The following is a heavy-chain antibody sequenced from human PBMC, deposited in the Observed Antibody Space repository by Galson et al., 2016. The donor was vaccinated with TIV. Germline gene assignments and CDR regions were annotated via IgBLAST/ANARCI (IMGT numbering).Heavy chain of an antibody. J-gene: IGHJ4*02. V-gene: IGHV3-11*01. CDR2: ISSSETT. CDR1: GFSFSDYY. Sequence: SLRLSCAASGFSFSDYYMSWIRQAPGKGLEWVAHISSSETTYHTDAVKGRFTIPRDNAKNSLILQMNSLRIEDTGVYYCARSLGISAADLDHWGQGTLVTVSS. D-gene: IGHD6-13*01. CDR3: ARSLGISAADLDH.